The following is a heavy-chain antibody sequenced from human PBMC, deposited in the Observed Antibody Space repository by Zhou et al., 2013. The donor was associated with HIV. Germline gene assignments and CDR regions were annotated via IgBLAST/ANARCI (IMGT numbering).Heavy chain of an antibody. CDR1: GFTFTNYG. Sequence: QVQLVQSGAEVKKLGASVKVSCKTSGFTFTNYGFSWVRQAPGQGLEWMGWISAYNGKENYAERLQGRVTMTTDTPTSTAYMELRNLGSDDTGVYFCATKYGDYRYWGQGTMVTVSS. J-gene: IGHJ3*01. CDR3: ATKYGDYRY. D-gene: IGHD4-17*01. CDR2: ISAYNGKE. V-gene: IGHV1-18*01.